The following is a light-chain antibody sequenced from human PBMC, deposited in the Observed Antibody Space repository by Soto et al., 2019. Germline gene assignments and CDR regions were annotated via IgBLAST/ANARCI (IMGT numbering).Light chain of an antibody. CDR3: EQYETFSGT. V-gene: IGKV1-5*01. J-gene: IGKJ1*01. CDR1: QSVSGW. CDR2: DAS. Sequence: DIQMTQSPSTLSASVGDTVTVTCRASQSVSGWLAWYQQKPGEAPKLLIYDASALPRGVPSRFSGSGSGTKFTLYVASLQADDFATYYCEQYETFSGTFGPGTKVEI.